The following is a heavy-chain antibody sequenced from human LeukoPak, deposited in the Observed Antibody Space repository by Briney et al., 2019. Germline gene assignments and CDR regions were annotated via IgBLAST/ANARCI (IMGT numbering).Heavy chain of an antibody. Sequence: SETLSLTCTGSGASIKTFYWSWIRQPAGKGLEWIGRISPSGSTNYNPSLKSRVTMSVDSSKNQFSLNLRSVTAADTAVYYCARVASSVEDVWGQGTTITVSS. V-gene: IGHV4-4*07. CDR2: ISPSGST. CDR3: ARVASSVEDV. D-gene: IGHD3-22*01. J-gene: IGHJ6*02. CDR1: GASIKTFY.